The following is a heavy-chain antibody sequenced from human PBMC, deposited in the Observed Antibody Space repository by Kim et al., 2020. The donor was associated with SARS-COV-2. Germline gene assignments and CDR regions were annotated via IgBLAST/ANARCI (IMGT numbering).Heavy chain of an antibody. CDR1: GFSFSSYA. J-gene: IGHJ4*02. CDR2: ISGSGGRT. CDR3: ARSSSRIRIVVVVAAANYFDY. D-gene: IGHD2-15*01. Sequence: GGSLRRSCAASGFSFSSYAMSWVRQAPGKGLEWVSHISGSGGRTYYADSVKGRFTVSRDNSENTLYLQMNSLRADDTAVYYCARSSSRIRIVVVVAAANYFDYWGQGTLVTVSS. V-gene: IGHV3-23*01.